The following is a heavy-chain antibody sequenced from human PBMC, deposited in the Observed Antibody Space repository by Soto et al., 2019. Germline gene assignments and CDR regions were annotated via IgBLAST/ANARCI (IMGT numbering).Heavy chain of an antibody. V-gene: IGHV4-31*03. CDR3: ARATGIAVAGFDY. J-gene: IGHJ4*02. D-gene: IGHD6-19*01. Sequence: QVQLQESGPGLVKPSQTLSLTCTVSGGSISSGGYYWRWIRQHPGKVLEWIGYIYYSGSTYYNPSLKSRVTISVDTSKNQFSLKLSSVTAADTAVYYCARATGIAVAGFDYWGQGTLVTVSS. CDR1: GGSISSGGYY. CDR2: IYYSGST.